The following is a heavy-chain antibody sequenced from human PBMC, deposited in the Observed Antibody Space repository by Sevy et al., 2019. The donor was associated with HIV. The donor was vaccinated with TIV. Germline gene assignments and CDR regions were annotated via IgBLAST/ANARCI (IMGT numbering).Heavy chain of an antibody. CDR3: AKDIRAVAGTRFFYYYYGMDV. CDR1: GFTFDDYA. Sequence: GGSLRLSCAASGFTFDDYAMHWVRQAPGKGLEWVSGISWNSGSIGYADSVKGRFTISRDNAKNSLYRQMNSLRAEDTALYYCAKDIRAVAGTRFFYYYYGMDVWGQGTTVTVSS. CDR2: ISWNSGSI. D-gene: IGHD6-19*01. J-gene: IGHJ6*02. V-gene: IGHV3-9*01.